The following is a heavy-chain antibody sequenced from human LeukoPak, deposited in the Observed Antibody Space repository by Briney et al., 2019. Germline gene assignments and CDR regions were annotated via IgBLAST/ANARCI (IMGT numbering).Heavy chain of an antibody. D-gene: IGHD3-22*01. CDR2: INHSGST. Sequence: SETLSLTCAVYGGSFSGYYWSWIRQPPGKGLEWIGEINHSGSTNYNPSLKSRVTISVDTSKNQFSLKLSSVTAADTAVYYCARGGSSGYYFGGDLFDYWGQGTLVTVSS. CDR3: ARGGSSGYYFGGDLFDY. J-gene: IGHJ4*02. CDR1: GGSFSGYY. V-gene: IGHV4-34*01.